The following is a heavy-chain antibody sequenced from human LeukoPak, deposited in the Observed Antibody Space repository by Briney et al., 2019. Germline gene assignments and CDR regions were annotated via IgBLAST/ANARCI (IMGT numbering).Heavy chain of an antibody. CDR1: GFTFSSYE. V-gene: IGHV3-48*03. Sequence: GGSLRLSCAASGFTFSSYEMNWVRQAPGKGLEWVSYISSSGSTIYYADSVKGRFTISRDNAKNSLYLQMNSLRAEDTAVYYCARDSSSSWYRGGVLHWGQGTLVTVSS. CDR2: ISSSGSTI. CDR3: ARDSSSSWYRGGVLH. D-gene: IGHD6-13*01. J-gene: IGHJ4*02.